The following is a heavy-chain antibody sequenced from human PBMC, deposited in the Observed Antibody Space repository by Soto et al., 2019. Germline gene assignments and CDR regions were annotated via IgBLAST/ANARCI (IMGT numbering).Heavy chain of an antibody. V-gene: IGHV4-31*03. Sequence: QVQLQESGPGLVKPSQTLSLTCTVSGGSISSGGYYWSWIRQHPGKGLEWIGYIYYSGSTYYNPSLKSRVTISVYTTKNQFSLKLSSVTAADTAVYYCARSLRGPGRWYFDYWGQGTLVTVSS. CDR3: ARSLRGPGRWYFDY. J-gene: IGHJ4*02. D-gene: IGHD5-12*01. CDR1: GGSISSGGYY. CDR2: IYYSGST.